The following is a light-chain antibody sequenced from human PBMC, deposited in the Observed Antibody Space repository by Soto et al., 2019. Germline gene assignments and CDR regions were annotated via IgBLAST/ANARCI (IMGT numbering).Light chain of an antibody. CDR2: NNN. Sequence: QSVLTQPPSASGTPGQRVTISCSGSSSNIGSNTVNWYQQFPGTAPKLLIYNNNQRPSGVPDRFSGSKSGTSASLAISGLQSEDGVDYYCAAWDDSLNVVFGGGTKLTVL. J-gene: IGLJ3*02. CDR1: SSNIGSNT. CDR3: AAWDDSLNVV. V-gene: IGLV1-44*01.